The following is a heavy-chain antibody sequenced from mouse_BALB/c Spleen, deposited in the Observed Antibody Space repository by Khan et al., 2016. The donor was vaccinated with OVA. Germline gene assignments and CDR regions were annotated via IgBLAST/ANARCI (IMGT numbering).Heavy chain of an antibody. J-gene: IGHJ3*01. CDR2: IFPGSDTP. V-gene: IGHV1-75*01. Sequence: VQLQESGPELVKPGASLKVSCKAYGYTFTDYIIGWVKQSTRQGLERIGDIFPGSDTPYYQEKFKDKATLTDDKSANTASMPLSSLTSEASSVYFCVRGWYSAFTYWGLGTRVTFSA. D-gene: IGHD1-1*02. CDR1: GYTFTDYI. CDR3: VRGWYSAFTY.